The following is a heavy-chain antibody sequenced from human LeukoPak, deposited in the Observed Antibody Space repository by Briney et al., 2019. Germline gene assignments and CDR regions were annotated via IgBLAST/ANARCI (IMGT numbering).Heavy chain of an antibody. CDR2: INHSGST. CDR3: ARDQSSDCSCGSCPYYYYYGMDV. CDR1: GGSFSGYY. J-gene: IGHJ6*02. Sequence: SETLSLTCAVYGGSFSGYYWSWIRQPPGKGLEWIGEINHSGSTNYNPSLKSRVTISVDTSKNQFSLKLSSVTAADTAVYYCARDQSSDCSCGSCPYYYYYGMDVWGQGTTVTVSS. D-gene: IGHD2-15*01. V-gene: IGHV4-34*01.